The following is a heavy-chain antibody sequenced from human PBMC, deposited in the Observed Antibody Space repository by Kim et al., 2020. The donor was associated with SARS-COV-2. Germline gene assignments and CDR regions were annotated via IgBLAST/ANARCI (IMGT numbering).Heavy chain of an antibody. V-gene: IGHV4-34*01. CDR3: ARMRKGGVVVVAATPRHYYYMDV. J-gene: IGHJ6*03. D-gene: IGHD2-15*01. CDR2: INHSGST. Sequence: SETLSLTCAVYGGSFSGYYWSWIRQPPGKGLEWIGEINHSGSTNYNPSLKSRVTISVDTSKNQFSLKLSSVTAADTAVYYCARMRKGGVVVVAATPRHYYYMDVWGKGTTVTVSS. CDR1: GGSFSGYY.